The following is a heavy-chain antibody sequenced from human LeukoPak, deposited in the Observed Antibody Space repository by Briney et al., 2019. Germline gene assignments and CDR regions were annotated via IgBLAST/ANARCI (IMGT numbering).Heavy chain of an antibody. Sequence: SVKVSCKASGGTFSSYAISWVRQAPGQGLEWMGRIIPIFGTANYAQKFQGRVTITTDESTSTAYMELSSLRPEDTAVYYCARDLYCSGGSCYSDWGQGTLVTVSS. V-gene: IGHV1-69*05. CDR2: IIPIFGTA. J-gene: IGHJ4*02. CDR1: GGTFSSYA. CDR3: ARDLYCSGGSCYSD. D-gene: IGHD2-15*01.